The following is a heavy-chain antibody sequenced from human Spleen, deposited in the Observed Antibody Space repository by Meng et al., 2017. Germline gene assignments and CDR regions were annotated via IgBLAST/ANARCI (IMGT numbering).Heavy chain of an antibody. CDR2: FVNYVDT. Sequence: QVQLVQSGAEVKKPGASVKVSCKASGYTFGSYGICWVRQAPGQGLEWMGWFVNYVDTYPAPKFQGRVTMTTDTHTNTVFMELRSLTSDDTAVYYCARGTPGRSYSDYWGQGTLVTVSS. CDR1: GYTFGSYG. V-gene: IGHV1-18*01. J-gene: IGHJ4*02. CDR3: ARGTPGRSYSDY. D-gene: IGHD3-10*01.